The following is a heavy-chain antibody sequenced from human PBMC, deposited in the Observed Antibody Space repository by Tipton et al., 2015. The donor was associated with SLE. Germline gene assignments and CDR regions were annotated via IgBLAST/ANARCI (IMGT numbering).Heavy chain of an antibody. Sequence: SLRLSCAASGFTFSAYGMHWVRQAPGQGLEWVANIKQDGSEKYYVDSVKGRFTISRDNAKNSLYLQMNSLRPEDTAVYYCARDLGSFYGMDVWGQGTTVTVSS. V-gene: IGHV3-7*01. CDR1: GFTFSAYG. D-gene: IGHD2-15*01. J-gene: IGHJ6*02. CDR3: ARDLGSFYGMDV. CDR2: IKQDGSEK.